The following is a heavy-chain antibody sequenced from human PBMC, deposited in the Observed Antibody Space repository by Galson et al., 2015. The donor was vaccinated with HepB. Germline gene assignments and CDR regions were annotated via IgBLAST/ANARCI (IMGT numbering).Heavy chain of an antibody. CDR3: AKDAAPGSGSRYFDD. D-gene: IGHD6-19*01. CDR1: GFTFSNYA. Sequence: SLRLSCAASGFTFSNYAITWVRQAPGQGLEWVSAISDSGDSTYYADSVRGRFTISRDNPKNTLYLQMNGLTADDTAVYFCAKDAAPGSGSRYFDDWGQGTLVTASS. CDR2: ISDSGDST. V-gene: IGHV3-23*01. J-gene: IGHJ4*02.